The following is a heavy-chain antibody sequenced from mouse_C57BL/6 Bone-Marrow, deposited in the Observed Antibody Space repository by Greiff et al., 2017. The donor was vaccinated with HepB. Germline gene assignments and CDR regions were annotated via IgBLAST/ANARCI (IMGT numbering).Heavy chain of an antibody. D-gene: IGHD1-1*01. CDR1: GFSFTSYG. J-gene: IGHJ1*03. CDR2: IWSGGST. CDR3: ARNWDYYGSRGYFDV. Sequence: QVQLKESGPGLVQPSQRLSITCTVSGFSFTSYGVHWVRQSPGKGLEWLGVIWSGGSTDYNATYIPRLSISKDNSKSQVFFKMNSLQANDTAIYYCARNWDYYGSRGYFDVWGTGTPVTVSS. V-gene: IGHV2-2*02.